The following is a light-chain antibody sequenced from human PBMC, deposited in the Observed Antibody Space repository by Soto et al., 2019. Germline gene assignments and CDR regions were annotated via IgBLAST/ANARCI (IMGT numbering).Light chain of an antibody. CDR1: QSVSSSY. CDR2: GAS. J-gene: IGKJ3*01. CDR3: QQYGSSPFT. Sequence: EIVLTQSPGTLSLSPGERATLSCRASQSVSSSYLAWYQQKPGRGPRLLIYGASSRATGIPDRFSGSGSGKDFTLTISRLEPEYFAVYYCQQYGSSPFTFGPGTKVDSK. V-gene: IGKV3-20*01.